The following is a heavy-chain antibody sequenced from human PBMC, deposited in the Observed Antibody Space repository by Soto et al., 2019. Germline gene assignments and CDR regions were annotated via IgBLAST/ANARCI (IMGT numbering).Heavy chain of an antibody. CDR1: GGSISRSSYS. V-gene: IGHV4-39*01. D-gene: IGHD2-15*01. CDR2: LYYSGNT. Sequence: SETLSLTCTVSGGSISRSSYSWAWIRQPPGKGLGWIGTLYYSGNTYYNPSLKSRVTISVDTSKNQFSRKLSSVTAADTAGYYCATRQGGSYNWFDPWGQGTLVTVSS. CDR3: ATRQGGSYNWFDP. J-gene: IGHJ5*02.